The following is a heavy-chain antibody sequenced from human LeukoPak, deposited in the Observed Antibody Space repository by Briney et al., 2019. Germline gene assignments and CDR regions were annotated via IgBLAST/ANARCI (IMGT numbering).Heavy chain of an antibody. V-gene: IGHV3-23*01. Sequence: GGSLRLSCAASGFTFSSYAMSWVRQAPGKGLEWVSATSGSGGSTYYADSVKGRFTISRDNSKNTLYLQMNSLRAEDTAVYYCAKSLTPYGDYEVFDYWGQGTLVTVSS. CDR2: TSGSGGST. J-gene: IGHJ4*02. CDR3: AKSLTPYGDYEVFDY. D-gene: IGHD4-17*01. CDR1: GFTFSSYA.